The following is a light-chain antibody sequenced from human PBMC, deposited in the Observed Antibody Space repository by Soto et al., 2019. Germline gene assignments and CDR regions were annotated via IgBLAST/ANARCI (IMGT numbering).Light chain of an antibody. J-gene: IGKJ5*01. Sequence: EIVLTQSPATLSSFPGDRVTLSCRASQAVNTRLAWYQHKPGQAPRLLIYLASNRAAGVPARFSGSGSGPAFTLTISSLQPEDFVTYYCQQSYNAPITFGQGTLLAIK. CDR3: QQSYNAPIT. CDR2: LAS. CDR1: QAVNTR. V-gene: IGKV3D-11*01.